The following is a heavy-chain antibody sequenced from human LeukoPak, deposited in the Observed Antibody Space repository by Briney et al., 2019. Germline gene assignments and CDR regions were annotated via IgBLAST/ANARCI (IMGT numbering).Heavy chain of an antibody. Sequence: EASVKVSCKASGYTFTGYYMHWVRQAPGQGLEWMGWINPNSGGTNYAQKFQGRVTMTRDTSISTAYMELSRLRSDDTAVYYCARDYDFWSGYPYFDYWGQGTLVTVSS. CDR2: INPNSGGT. D-gene: IGHD3-3*01. CDR1: GYTFTGYY. V-gene: IGHV1-2*02. J-gene: IGHJ4*02. CDR3: ARDYDFWSGYPYFDY.